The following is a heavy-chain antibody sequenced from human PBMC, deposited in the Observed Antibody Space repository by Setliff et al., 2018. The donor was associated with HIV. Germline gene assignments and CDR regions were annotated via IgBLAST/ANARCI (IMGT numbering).Heavy chain of an antibody. CDR3: AVASIVSTARWNH. Sequence: ASVKVSCKASGYSFSGYYLHWVRRAPGQGLEWMGWINPNSGATNYAQNFQGRVTMTRDTSISTAYMDLSSLTSDDTAVYYCAVASIVSTARWNHWGRGTLVTAPQ. CDR2: INPNSGAT. CDR1: GYSFSGYY. D-gene: IGHD1-26*01. V-gene: IGHV1-2*02. J-gene: IGHJ5*02.